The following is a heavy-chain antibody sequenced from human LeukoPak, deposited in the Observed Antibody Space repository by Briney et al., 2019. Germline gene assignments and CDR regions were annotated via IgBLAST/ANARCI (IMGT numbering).Heavy chain of an antibody. Sequence: SETLSLTCAVSGGSISSSNWWSWVRQPPGKGLEWIGYIYYSGSTNYNPSLKSRVTISVDTSKNQFSLKLSSVTAADTAVYYCARSSSSWSYCYYYYMDVWGKGTTVTVSS. V-gene: IGHV4-4*02. CDR1: GGSISSSNW. CDR2: IYYSGST. J-gene: IGHJ6*03. D-gene: IGHD6-13*01. CDR3: ARSSSSWSYCYYYYMDV.